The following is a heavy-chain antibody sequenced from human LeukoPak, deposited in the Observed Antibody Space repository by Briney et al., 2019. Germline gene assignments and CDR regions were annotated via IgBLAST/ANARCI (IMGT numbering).Heavy chain of an antibody. J-gene: IGHJ4*02. CDR2: IYYSGST. Sequence: PSETLSLTCTVSGDSISSYYWSWIRQPPGKGLEWIGYIYYSGSTNYNPSLKSRVTISVNTSKNQFSLKLSTAAAADTAVYYCARGFDFWSGKELWGQGTLVTVSS. V-gene: IGHV4-59*01. CDR3: ARGFDFWSGKEL. CDR1: GDSISSYY. D-gene: IGHD3-3*01.